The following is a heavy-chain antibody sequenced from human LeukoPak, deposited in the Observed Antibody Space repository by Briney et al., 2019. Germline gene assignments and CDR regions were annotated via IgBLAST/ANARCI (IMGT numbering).Heavy chain of an antibody. V-gene: IGHV3-23*01. J-gene: IGHJ4*02. CDR2: ITGSGGST. D-gene: IGHD7-27*01. CDR3: ATERNWVFDY. CDR1: GFTFSSYA. Sequence: GGSLRLSCAASGFTFSSYAISWVRQAPGKGLEWVSAITGSGGSTYYADSVKGRFTISRDNSKNTLYVQMNSLRAEDTAVYYCATERNWVFDYWGQGTLVTVSS.